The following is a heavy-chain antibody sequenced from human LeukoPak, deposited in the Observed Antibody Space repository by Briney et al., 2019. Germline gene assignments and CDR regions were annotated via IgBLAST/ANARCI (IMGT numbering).Heavy chain of an antibody. Sequence: GRSLRLSCAASGFTFSSYAMHWVRQAPGKGLGWVAVISYDGSNKYYADSVKGRFTISRDNSKNTLYLQMNSLRAEDTAVYYCARDALHSGSYHYDYWGQGTLVTVSS. J-gene: IGHJ4*02. CDR2: ISYDGSNK. V-gene: IGHV3-30-3*01. CDR3: ARDALHSGSYHYDY. D-gene: IGHD1-26*01. CDR1: GFTFSSYA.